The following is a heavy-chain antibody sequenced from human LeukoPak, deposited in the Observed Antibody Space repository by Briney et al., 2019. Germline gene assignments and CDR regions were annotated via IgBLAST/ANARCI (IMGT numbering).Heavy chain of an antibody. D-gene: IGHD4-17*01. CDR2: ISAYNGNT. V-gene: IGHV1-18*01. J-gene: IGHJ4*02. CDR3: ARVTQTDYDFDY. CDR1: GYTFTSYG. Sequence: ASVRVSCKASGYTFTSYGISWVRQAPGQGLEWMGWISAYNGNTDYAQKLQGRVTMTTDTSTSTAYMELRSLRSDDTAVYYCARVTQTDYDFDYWGQGTLVTVSS.